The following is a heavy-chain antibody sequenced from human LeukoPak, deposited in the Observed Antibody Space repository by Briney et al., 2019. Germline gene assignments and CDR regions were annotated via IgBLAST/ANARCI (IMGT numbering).Heavy chain of an antibody. CDR3: AKEYYDILTGYYYFDY. V-gene: IGHV3-30*02. J-gene: IGHJ4*02. CDR2: IRYDGSNK. D-gene: IGHD3-9*01. CDR1: GFTFSSYG. Sequence: PGGSLRLSCAASGFTFSSYGMHWVRQAPGKGLEWVAFIRYDGSNKYYTDSVKGRFTISRDNSKNTLYLQMNSLRAEDTAVYYCAKEYYDILTGYYYFDYWGQGTLVTVSS.